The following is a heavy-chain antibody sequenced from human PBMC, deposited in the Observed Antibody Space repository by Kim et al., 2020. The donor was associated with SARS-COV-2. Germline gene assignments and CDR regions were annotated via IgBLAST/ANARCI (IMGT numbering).Heavy chain of an antibody. J-gene: IGHJ4*02. Sequence: SVTLSLTCTVSGGSINSYYWSWIRQPPGKGLEWIGYIYYRGSTDYNPSLKSRVSISVDTSRNQFSLRLSSVTAADTAVYYCARGRGEVPAAPLDYWGQGTLVTVSS. CDR2: IYYRGST. D-gene: IGHD2-2*01. CDR1: GGSINSYY. CDR3: ARGRGEVPAAPLDY. V-gene: IGHV4-59*01.